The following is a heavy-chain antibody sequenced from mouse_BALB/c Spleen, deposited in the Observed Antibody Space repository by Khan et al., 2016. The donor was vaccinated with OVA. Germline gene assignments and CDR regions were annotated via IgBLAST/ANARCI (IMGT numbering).Heavy chain of an antibody. J-gene: IGHJ4*01. CDR3: ARRTTEYTMDY. V-gene: IGHV1-4*01. Sequence: QVQLQQSGAELARPGASVKMSCKASGYTFTSNTMHWVKQRPGQGLEWIGYINPRSSYTNYNQKFKDKATLTADKSSSTAYMQLISLTSEDSAVYYCARRTTEYTMDYWGQGTSVTVSS. D-gene: IGHD2-14*01. CDR2: INPRSSYT. CDR1: GYTFTSNT.